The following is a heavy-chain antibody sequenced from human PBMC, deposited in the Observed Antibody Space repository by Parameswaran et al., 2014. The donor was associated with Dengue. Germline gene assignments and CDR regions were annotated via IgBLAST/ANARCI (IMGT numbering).Heavy chain of an antibody. Sequence: WIRQPPGKGLEWIGSIYYSGSTYYNPSLKSRVTISVDTSKNQFSLKLSSVTAADTAVYYCAREAQWLATRYQFDYWGQGTLVTVSS. CDR2: IYYSGST. J-gene: IGHJ4*02. D-gene: IGHD6-19*01. CDR3: AREAQWLATRYQFDY. V-gene: IGHV4-39*07.